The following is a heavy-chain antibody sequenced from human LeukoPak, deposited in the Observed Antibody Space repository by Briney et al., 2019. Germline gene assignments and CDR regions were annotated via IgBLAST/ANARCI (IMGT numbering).Heavy chain of an antibody. CDR2: ISYDGSNK. V-gene: IGHV3-30*04. CDR3: ARDPSGYPFYYYYYMDV. D-gene: IGHD5-12*01. CDR1: GFTFSSYA. Sequence: GGSLRLSCAASGFTFSSYAMHWVRQAPGKGLEWVAVISYDGSNKYYADSVKGRFTISRDNSKNTLYLQMNSLRAEETAVYYCARDPSGYPFYYYYYMDVWGKGTTVTISS. J-gene: IGHJ6*03.